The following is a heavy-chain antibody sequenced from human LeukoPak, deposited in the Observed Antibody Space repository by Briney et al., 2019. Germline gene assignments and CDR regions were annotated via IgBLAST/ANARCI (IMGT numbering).Heavy chain of an antibody. Sequence: SETLSLTCAVYGGSFSGYYWSWIRQPPGKGLEWIGEINHSGSTNYNPSLKSRVTISVDTSKNQYSLKLSSVPAADTAVYYCARAPRWLVLGGYYGMEVWGQGTTVTVSS. V-gene: IGHV4-34*01. D-gene: IGHD6-19*01. CDR3: ARAPRWLVLGGYYGMEV. J-gene: IGHJ6*02. CDR1: GGSFSGYY. CDR2: INHSGST.